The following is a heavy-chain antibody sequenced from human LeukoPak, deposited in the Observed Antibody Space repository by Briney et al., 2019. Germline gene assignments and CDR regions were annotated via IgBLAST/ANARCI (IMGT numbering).Heavy chain of an antibody. Sequence: PGASLRLSCAASGFTFSNYIMHWVRQAPGKGLDWVAVIIENGSNQYYADSVKGRFTISRDNSKNTLFLQMNSLRGEDTAMYYCARVQGGGYRTADYWGQGTLVTVSS. CDR2: IIENGSNQ. D-gene: IGHD6-19*01. V-gene: IGHV3-30*04. CDR1: GFTFSNYI. CDR3: ARVQGGGYRTADY. J-gene: IGHJ4*02.